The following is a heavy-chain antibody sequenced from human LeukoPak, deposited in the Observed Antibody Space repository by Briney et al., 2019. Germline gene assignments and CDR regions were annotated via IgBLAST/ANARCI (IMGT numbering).Heavy chain of an antibody. Sequence: GGPLRLSCAASGFTVSSNYMSWVRQAPGKGLEWVSVIYSGGSTYYADSVKGRFTISRDNSKNTLYLQMNSLRAEDTAVYYCARAYYYDSSGYYSPDYGMDVWGQGTTVTVSS. CDR3: ARAYYYDSSGYYSPDYGMDV. J-gene: IGHJ6*02. D-gene: IGHD3-22*01. CDR1: GFTVSSNY. CDR2: IYSGGST. V-gene: IGHV3-66*01.